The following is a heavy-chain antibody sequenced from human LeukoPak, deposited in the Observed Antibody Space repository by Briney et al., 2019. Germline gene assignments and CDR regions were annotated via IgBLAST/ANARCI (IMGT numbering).Heavy chain of an antibody. CDR1: GFTFNNYV. CDR2: ISYDGSNK. D-gene: IGHD4-17*01. Sequence: GGSLRLSCAASGFTFNNYVMQWVRQAPGKGREWVAVISYDGSNKYYADSVKGRFTISRDNSKNTLYLQMNSLRAEDTAVYYCVKPHSTATVTTYFDNWGQGTLVTVSS. CDR3: VKPHSTATVTTYFDN. V-gene: IGHV3-30*18. J-gene: IGHJ4*02.